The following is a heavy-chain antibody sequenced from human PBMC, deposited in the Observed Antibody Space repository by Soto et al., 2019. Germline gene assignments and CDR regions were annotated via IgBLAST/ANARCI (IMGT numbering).Heavy chain of an antibody. V-gene: IGHV4-31*03. CDR3: AREMHASIDGFDV. J-gene: IGHJ3*01. CDR2: FYHTGKT. Sequence: QVQLQESGPGLVKPSQTLSLTCTVSGASLISGGYYWTWIRHHPGKGLEWIGYFYHTGKTYYNPSLERRFSISGDTSKNRFSLPLTSVPAADTVVYYWAREMHASIDGFDVWGHGTVVTVSS. CDR1: GASLISGGYY. D-gene: IGHD6-6*01.